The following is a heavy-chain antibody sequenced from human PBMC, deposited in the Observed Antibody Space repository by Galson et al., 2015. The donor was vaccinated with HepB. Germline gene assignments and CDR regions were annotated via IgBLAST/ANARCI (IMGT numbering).Heavy chain of an antibody. CDR3: AREERMTTVTKGGYYFDY. J-gene: IGHJ4*02. Sequence: SVKVSCKASGYTFTSYAMHWVRQAPGQRLEWMGWINAGNGNTKYSQKFQGRVTITRDTSASTAYMELSSLRSEDTAVYYCAREERMTTVTKGGYYFDYWGQGTLVTVSS. D-gene: IGHD4-17*01. CDR1: GYTFTSYA. CDR2: INAGNGNT. V-gene: IGHV1-3*01.